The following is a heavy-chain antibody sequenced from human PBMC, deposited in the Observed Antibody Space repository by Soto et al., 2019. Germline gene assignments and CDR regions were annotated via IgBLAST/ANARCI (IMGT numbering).Heavy chain of an antibody. CDR2: INPSGGST. J-gene: IGHJ4*02. V-gene: IGHV1-46*01. D-gene: IGHD3-16*01. Sequence: GASVKVSCKASGYTFTSYCMHWVRQAPGQGLEWMGIINPSGGSTSYAQKFQGRVTMTRDTSTSTVYMELSSLRSEDTAVYYCARDLGPVVFDYWGQGTLVTVSS. CDR1: GYTFTSYC. CDR3: ARDLGPVVFDY.